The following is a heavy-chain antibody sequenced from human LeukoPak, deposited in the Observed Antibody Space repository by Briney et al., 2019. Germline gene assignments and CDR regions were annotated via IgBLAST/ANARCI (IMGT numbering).Heavy chain of an antibody. CDR3: ARGSEWELLSCDY. D-gene: IGHD1-26*01. V-gene: IGHV3-23*01. CDR1: GFTFSSYA. Sequence: GGSLRLSCAASGFTFSSYAMSWVRQAPGKGLEWVSAISGSGGSTYYADSVKGRFTISRDNAKNSLYLQMNSLRAEDTAVYYCARGSEWELLSCDYWGQGTLVTVSS. J-gene: IGHJ4*02. CDR2: ISGSGGST.